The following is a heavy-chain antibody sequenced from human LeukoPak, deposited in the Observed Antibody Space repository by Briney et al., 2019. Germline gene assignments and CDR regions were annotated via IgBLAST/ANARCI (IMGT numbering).Heavy chain of an antibody. D-gene: IGHD3-10*01. Sequence: GASVTVSCTASGYTFTSYDINWVRQATGQGPEWMGWKNPNSGNTAYAQNFQGRVTMTRNTSVTTAYMELSSLRSEDTAVYYCARGGSGTYFSDGSYYGLDVWGQGTMVTVSS. CDR3: ARGGSGTYFSDGSYYGLDV. V-gene: IGHV1-8*01. CDR2: KNPNSGNT. CDR1: GYTFTSYD. J-gene: IGHJ6*02.